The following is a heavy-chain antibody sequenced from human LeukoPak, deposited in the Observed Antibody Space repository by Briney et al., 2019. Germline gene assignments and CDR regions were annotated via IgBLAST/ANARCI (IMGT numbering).Heavy chain of an antibody. V-gene: IGHV1-18*01. D-gene: IGHD3-22*01. J-gene: IGHJ4*02. Sequence: ASMKVSCKASGYTFTTYGISWVRQAPGQGLEWMGWISAYTGNTNYAQKLQGRVTMTTDTSTSTAYMELRSLRSDDTAVYYCARERRRANYYDSSGYDYWGQGTLVTVSS. CDR1: GYTFTTYG. CDR3: ARERRRANYYDSSGYDY. CDR2: ISAYTGNT.